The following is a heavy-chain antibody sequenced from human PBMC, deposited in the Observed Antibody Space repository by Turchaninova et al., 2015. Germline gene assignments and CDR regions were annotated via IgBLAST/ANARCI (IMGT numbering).Heavy chain of an antibody. J-gene: IGHJ6*03. D-gene: IGHD2-2*01. Sequence: LRLSCAASGFTFSAYGMSWVRQAPGKGLAWVSAISGSGGSTYYAGSVKGRVTISRDNSKNTLFLQMNSLGAEDTAVYYCAKRGCSSSSCSSPKFYYYHYMDVWGKGTTVTVSS. V-gene: IGHV3-23*01. CDR1: GFTFSAYG. CDR3: AKRGCSSSSCSSPKFYYYHYMDV. CDR2: ISGSGGST.